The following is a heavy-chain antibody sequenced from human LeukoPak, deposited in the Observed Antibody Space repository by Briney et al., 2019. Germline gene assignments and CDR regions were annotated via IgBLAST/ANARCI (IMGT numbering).Heavy chain of an antibody. Sequence: SETLSLTCTVSGGSISSYYWSWIRQPPGKGLEWIGYIYYSGSTNYNPSLKSRVTTSVDTSKNQFSLKLSSVTAADTAVYYCARGGGLQQWLVHNNWFDPWGQGTLVTVSS. CDR3: ARGGGLQQWLVHNNWFDP. D-gene: IGHD6-19*01. CDR2: IYYSGST. V-gene: IGHV4-59*01. CDR1: GGSISSYY. J-gene: IGHJ5*02.